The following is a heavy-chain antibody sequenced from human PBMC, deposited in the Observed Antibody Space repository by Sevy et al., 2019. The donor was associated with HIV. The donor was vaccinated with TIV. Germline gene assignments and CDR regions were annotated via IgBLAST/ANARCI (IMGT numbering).Heavy chain of an antibody. V-gene: IGHV3-23*01. CDR1: GFIFRSYV. CDR2: ISGSGGST. D-gene: IGHD6-13*01. J-gene: IGHJ4*02. CDR3: VVIATAGRDY. Sequence: GGSLRLSCAASGFIFRSYVMTWVRQAPGKGLEWVSTISGSGGSTYYADSVKGRFTISRDNSKNTLDLEMNSLRAEDTAVYYCVVIATAGRDYWGQGTLVTVSS.